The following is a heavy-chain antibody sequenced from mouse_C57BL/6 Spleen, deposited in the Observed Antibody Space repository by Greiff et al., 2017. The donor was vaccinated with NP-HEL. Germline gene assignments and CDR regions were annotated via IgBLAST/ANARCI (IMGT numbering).Heavy chain of an antibody. D-gene: IGHD2-1*01. J-gene: IGHJ4*01. CDR2: IYPRSGNT. CDR1: GYTFTSYG. V-gene: IGHV1-81*01. CDR3: ARANYGNYEGYYYAMDY. Sequence: VQLQQSGAELARPGASVKLSCKASGYTFTSYGISWVKQRTGQGLEWIGEIYPRSGNTYYNEKFKGTATLTADKSSSTAYMELRSLTSEDSAVYFCARANYGNYEGYYYAMDYWGQGTSVTVSS.